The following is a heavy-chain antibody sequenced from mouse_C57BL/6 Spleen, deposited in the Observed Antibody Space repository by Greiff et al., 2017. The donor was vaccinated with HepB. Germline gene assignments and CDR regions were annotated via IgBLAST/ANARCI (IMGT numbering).Heavy chain of an antibody. CDR1: GYAFSSSW. V-gene: IGHV1-82*01. D-gene: IGHD2-4*01. Sequence: VKLQESGPELVKPGASVKISCKASGYAFSSSWMNWVKQRPGKGLEWIGRIYPGDGDTNYNGKFKGKATLTADKSSSTAYMQLSSLTSEDSAVYFCARWDDYDEFAYWGQGTLVTVSA. CDR2: IYPGDGDT. CDR3: ARWDDYDEFAY. J-gene: IGHJ3*01.